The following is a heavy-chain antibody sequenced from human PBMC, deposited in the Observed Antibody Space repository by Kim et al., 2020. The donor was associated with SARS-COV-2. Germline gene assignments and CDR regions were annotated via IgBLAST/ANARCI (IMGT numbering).Heavy chain of an antibody. Sequence: SETLSLTCAVYGGSFSGYYWSWIRQPPGKGLEWIGEINHSGSTNYNPSLKSRVTISVDTSKNQLSLKLSSVTAADTAVYYCTRSPRGISAAGKGPSWFDPWGQGTLVTVSS. V-gene: IGHV4-34*01. CDR3: TRSPRGISAAGKGPSWFDP. J-gene: IGHJ5*02. CDR2: INHSGST. CDR1: GGSFSGYY. D-gene: IGHD6-13*01.